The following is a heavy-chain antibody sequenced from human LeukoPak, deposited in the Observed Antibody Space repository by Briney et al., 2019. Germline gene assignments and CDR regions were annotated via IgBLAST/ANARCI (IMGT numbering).Heavy chain of an antibody. CDR1: GFTFSSYG. D-gene: IGHD6-19*01. V-gene: IGHV3-33*01. CDR2: IWYDGSNK. Sequence: GGSLRLSCAASGFTFSSYGMHWVRQAPGKGLEWVAVIWYDGSNKYYADSVKGRFTISRDNAKNSLYLQMNSLRDEDTAVYYCARVRYSNGVFDPWGQGTLVTVSS. CDR3: ARVRYSNGVFDP. J-gene: IGHJ5*02.